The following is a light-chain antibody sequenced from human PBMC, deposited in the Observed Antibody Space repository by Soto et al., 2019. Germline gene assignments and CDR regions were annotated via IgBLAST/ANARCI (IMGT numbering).Light chain of an antibody. V-gene: IGLV2-14*01. CDR1: SSDVGGYNY. CDR2: EVS. Sequence: QSALTQPASVSGSPGQSITISCAGTSSDVGGYNYVSWYQQHPDKAPKLMIYEVSKRPSGVSNRFSGSKSGDTASLTISGLQAEDEADYYCSSHTLSSALQVFGTGTKVTVL. CDR3: SSHTLSSALQV. J-gene: IGLJ1*01.